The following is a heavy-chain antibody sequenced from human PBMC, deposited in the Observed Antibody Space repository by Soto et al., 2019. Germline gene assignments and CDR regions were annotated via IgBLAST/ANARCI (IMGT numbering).Heavy chain of an antibody. J-gene: IGHJ4*02. Sequence: PGGSLRLSCAASGFIFSSYAMTWARQAPGKGLEWVSGMSGSGGSTSYADSVKGRFTISRDNSKNTLHLQMNSLRAEDTAIYYCAKDPPRRITLTGPPDYWGQGTLVTVSS. CDR3: AKDPPRRITLTGPPDY. V-gene: IGHV3-23*01. CDR2: MSGSGGST. CDR1: GFIFSSYA. D-gene: IGHD3-9*01.